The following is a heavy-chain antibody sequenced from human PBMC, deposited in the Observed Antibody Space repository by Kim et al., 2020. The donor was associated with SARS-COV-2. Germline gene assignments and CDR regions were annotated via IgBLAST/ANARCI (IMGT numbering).Heavy chain of an antibody. CDR3: ARVGGYDSSGTVDY. V-gene: IGHV1-69*13. D-gene: IGHD3-22*01. Sequence: SVKVSCKTSGGTFSSYAISWVRQAPGQGLEWMGGIIPIFGTANYAQKFQGRVTITADESTSTAYMELSSLRSEDTAVYYCARVGGYDSSGTVDYWGQGTLVTVSS. CDR2: IIPIFGTA. J-gene: IGHJ4*02. CDR1: GGTFSSYA.